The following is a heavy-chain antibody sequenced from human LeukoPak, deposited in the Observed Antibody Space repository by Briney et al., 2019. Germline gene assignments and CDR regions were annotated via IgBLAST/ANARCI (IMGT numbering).Heavy chain of an antibody. CDR1: GFTFTDYY. D-gene: IGHD6-13*01. V-gene: IGHV3-11*04. CDR2: ISNSGSTT. CDR3: ARVGSIAAGGTVDY. J-gene: IGHJ4*02. Sequence: GGSLRLSCAASGFTFTDYYMSWIRQAPGKGLEWVSYISNSGSTTNYADSVKGRFTISRDNAKNSLYLQMNSLRAEDTAVYYCARVGSIAAGGTVDYWGQGTLVTVSS.